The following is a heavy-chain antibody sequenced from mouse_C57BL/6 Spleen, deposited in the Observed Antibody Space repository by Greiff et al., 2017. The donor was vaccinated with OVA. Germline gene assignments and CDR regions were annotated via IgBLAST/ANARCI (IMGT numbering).Heavy chain of an antibody. J-gene: IGHJ1*03. V-gene: IGHV1-80*01. CDR3: ARGIYFDV. CDR1: GYAFSSYW. CDR2: IYPGDGDT. Sequence: VQVVESGAELVKPGASVKISCKASGYAFSSYWMNWVKQRPGQGLEWIGQIYPGDGDTNYNGKFKGKATLTADKSSSTAYMQLSSLTSEDSAVYFCARGIYFDVWGTGTTVTVSS.